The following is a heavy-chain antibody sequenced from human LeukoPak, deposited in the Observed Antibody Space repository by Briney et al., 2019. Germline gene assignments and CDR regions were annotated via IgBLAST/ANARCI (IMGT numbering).Heavy chain of an antibody. J-gene: IGHJ4*02. D-gene: IGHD6-13*01. CDR3: AKDRYSSSWYYFDY. Sequence: PGGSLRLSCAASGFTFSSYWMNWVRQAPGKGLEWVANIKQDGSEKYYVDSVQGRFTISRDNAKSSLYLQMNSLRAEDTAVYYCAKDRYSSSWYYFDYWGQGTLVTVSS. V-gene: IGHV3-7*01. CDR2: IKQDGSEK. CDR1: GFTFSSYW.